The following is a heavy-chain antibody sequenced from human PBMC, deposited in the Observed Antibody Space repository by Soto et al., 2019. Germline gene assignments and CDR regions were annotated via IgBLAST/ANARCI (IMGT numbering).Heavy chain of an antibody. Sequence: HVQLVESGGGVVQPGRSLRLSCSASGFTGSGNDMHWVRQAPGKGPEWVAVMSYDGSHQYYADSVKGRFTISRDASKSTLYLQMHSLRTEDTAVYYCAKGGWYTSASPSDCWGQGTLVTVSS. CDR1: GFTGSGND. CDR2: MSYDGSHQ. CDR3: AKGGWYTSASPSDC. V-gene: IGHV3-30*18. D-gene: IGHD2-8*01. J-gene: IGHJ4*02.